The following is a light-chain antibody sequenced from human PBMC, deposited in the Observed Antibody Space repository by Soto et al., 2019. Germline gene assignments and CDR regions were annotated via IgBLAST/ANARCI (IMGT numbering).Light chain of an antibody. Sequence: DIQMTQSPSTLSGSVVDRVTITFRASQTISSWLAWYQQKPGKAPKLLIYKASTLKSGVPSRFTGGGSGTEFTLTISSLQAADFATYYCQEYSAYSRAFGQGTKVDIK. CDR3: QEYSAYSRA. V-gene: IGKV1-5*03. CDR2: KAS. J-gene: IGKJ1*01. CDR1: QTISSW.